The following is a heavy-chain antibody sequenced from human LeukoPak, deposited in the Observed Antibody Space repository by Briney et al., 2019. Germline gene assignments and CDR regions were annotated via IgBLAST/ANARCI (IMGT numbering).Heavy chain of an antibody. J-gene: IGHJ3*02. V-gene: IGHV3-48*03. CDR3: ARAGKPGAFDI. CDR2: ISSSGSTI. Sequence: GGSLRLSCAASGFTFSSYDMNCVREAPGKGLEWVSYISSSGSTIYYADSVKGRFTISRDNAKNSLYLQMNSLRAEDTAVYYCARAGKPGAFDIWGQGRMVTVSS. CDR1: GFTFSSYD.